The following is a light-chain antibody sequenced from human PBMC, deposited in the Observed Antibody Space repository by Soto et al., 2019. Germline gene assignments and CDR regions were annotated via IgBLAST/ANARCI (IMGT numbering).Light chain of an antibody. CDR1: QYISSG. V-gene: IGKV1-5*03. J-gene: IGKJ1*01. CDR2: TAS. Sequence: DIQMTQSPSTLSASVGDRVTITCRASQYISSGLAWYQQKPGKDPKLLIYTASSLDSGVPSRFSGSGSATEFTLTISSLQPDYFATYSCQQYNSQRTFGQGTKVEIK. CDR3: QQYNSQRT.